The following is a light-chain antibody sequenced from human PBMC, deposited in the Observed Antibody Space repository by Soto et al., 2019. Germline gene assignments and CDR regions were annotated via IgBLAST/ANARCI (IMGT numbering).Light chain of an antibody. V-gene: IGKV3D-20*02. CDR1: QTISTTH. CDR2: GTS. Sequence: EVVLTQSPGTLSLSPGERAALSCRASQTISTTHLAWYQQKPGQAPRLLMSGTSRRAAGIPDRFSGSGSGTDFTLTISSLEPEDFAVYYCQQRINWPLTFGGGTKVDIK. J-gene: IGKJ4*01. CDR3: QQRINWPLT.